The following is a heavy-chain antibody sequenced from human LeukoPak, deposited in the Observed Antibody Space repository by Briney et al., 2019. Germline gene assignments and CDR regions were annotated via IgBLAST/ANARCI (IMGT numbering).Heavy chain of an antibody. V-gene: IGHV4-59*01. CDR3: ARDGGYSYGYGYMDV. J-gene: IGHJ6*03. D-gene: IGHD5-18*01. Sequence: SETLSLTCTVSGGSISSYYWSWIRQPPGKGLEWIGYIYYSGSTNYNPSLKSRVTISVDTSENQFSLKLSSVTAADTAVYYCARDGGYSYGYGYMDVWGKGTTVIVSS. CDR2: IYYSGST. CDR1: GGSISSYY.